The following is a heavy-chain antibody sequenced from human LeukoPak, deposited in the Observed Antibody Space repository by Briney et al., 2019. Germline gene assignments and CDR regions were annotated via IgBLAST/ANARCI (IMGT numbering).Heavy chain of an antibody. CDR1: GYSFTSYW. V-gene: IGHV5-51*01. CDR2: TFLSDSNT. D-gene: IGHD5-24*01. J-gene: IGHJ3*02. Sequence: GESLKISCKGSGYSFTSYWIGWVRQMPGKGLEWMGITFLSDSNTRYSPPFQGQATISVDKSLSTAYLQWGSLKASDTAMYYCTRSPRDGYHDSFDIWGQGTMVTVFS. CDR3: TRSPRDGYHDSFDI.